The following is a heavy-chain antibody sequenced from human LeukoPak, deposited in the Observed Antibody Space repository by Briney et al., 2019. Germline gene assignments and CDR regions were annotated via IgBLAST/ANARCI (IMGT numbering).Heavy chain of an antibody. Sequence: GGSLRLSCAASGFTFSSYAMGWVRQAPGKGLEWVSAISGSGGSTYYADSVKGRFTISRDNSKNTLYLQMNSLRAEDTAVYYCSKTQYYYDSSGYYYTSPIYWGQGTLVTVSS. CDR2: ISGSGGST. CDR3: SKTQYYYDSSGYYYTSPIY. J-gene: IGHJ4*02. CDR1: GFTFSSYA. V-gene: IGHV3-23*01. D-gene: IGHD3-22*01.